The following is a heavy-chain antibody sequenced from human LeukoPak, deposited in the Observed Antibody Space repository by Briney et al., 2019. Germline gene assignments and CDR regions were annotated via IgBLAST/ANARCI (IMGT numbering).Heavy chain of an antibody. J-gene: IGHJ6*03. V-gene: IGHV3-30*02. Sequence: GGSLRLSCVASGFTFSTFGIHWVRQSPGKGLDWVAFIRNDGNKKNYAESVKGRFTISRDNSKNTLYLQMDSLSAEDTAVYYCAKDRCSNGIGCYYYYMDVWGKGTTVTISS. CDR3: AKDRCSNGIGCYYYYMDV. D-gene: IGHD2-8*01. CDR1: GFTFSTFG. CDR2: IRNDGNKK.